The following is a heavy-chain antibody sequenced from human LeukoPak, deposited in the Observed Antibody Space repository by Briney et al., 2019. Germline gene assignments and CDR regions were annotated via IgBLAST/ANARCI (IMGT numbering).Heavy chain of an antibody. CDR3: SRVTTNGYFEY. V-gene: IGHV3-7*04. J-gene: IGHJ4*02. CDR2: IKFDESEK. Sequence: PGGSLRLSCAASGFTFSSFWMGWVRQAPGKGPEWVASIKFDESEKHHVDSVEGRFTISRDNAKSSLYLQMNSLRAEDTAVYFCSRVTTNGYFEYWGQGTLVTVSS. D-gene: IGHD1-1*01. CDR1: GFTFSSFW.